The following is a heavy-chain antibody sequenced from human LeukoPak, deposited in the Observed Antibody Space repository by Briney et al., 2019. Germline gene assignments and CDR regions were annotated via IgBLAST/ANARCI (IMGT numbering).Heavy chain of an antibody. CDR2: INPNSGGT. CDR3: ARGASGVYTVTTSWFDP. CDR1: GYTFTGYY. D-gene: IGHD4-17*01. V-gene: IGHV1-2*02. Sequence: VASVKASCKASGYTFTGYYMHWVRQAPGQGLEWMGWINPNSGGTNYAQKFQGRVTMTRDTSISTAYMELSRLRSDDTAVYYCARGASGVYTVTTSWFDPWGQGTLVTVSS. J-gene: IGHJ5*02.